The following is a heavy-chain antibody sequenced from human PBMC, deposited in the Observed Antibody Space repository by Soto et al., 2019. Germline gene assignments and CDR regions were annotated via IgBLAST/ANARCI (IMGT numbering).Heavy chain of an antibody. Sequence: PGGSLRLSCSASGFTFSSYAMHWVRQAPGKGLEYVSAISSNGGSTYYADSVKGRFTISRDNSKNTLYLQMSSLRAEDTVLYFCVKDGGYSSSWGDAFDIWGQGTMVTVSS. CDR1: GFTFSSYA. CDR2: ISSNGGST. D-gene: IGHD6-13*01. CDR3: VKDGGYSSSWGDAFDI. V-gene: IGHV3-64D*06. J-gene: IGHJ3*02.